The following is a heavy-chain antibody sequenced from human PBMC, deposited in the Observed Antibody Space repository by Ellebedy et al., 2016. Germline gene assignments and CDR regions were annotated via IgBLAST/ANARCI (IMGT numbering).Heavy chain of an antibody. D-gene: IGHD3-22*01. J-gene: IGHJ4*02. CDR1: GFTFSSYS. V-gene: IGHV3-21*01. CDR2: ISSSSSYI. CDR3: ARDSYDSSGYNY. Sequence: GESLKISXAASGFTFSSYSMNWVRQAPGKGLEWVSSISSSSSYIYYADSVKGRFTISRDNAKNSLYLQMNSLRAEDTAVYYCARDSYDSSGYNYWGQGTLVTVSS.